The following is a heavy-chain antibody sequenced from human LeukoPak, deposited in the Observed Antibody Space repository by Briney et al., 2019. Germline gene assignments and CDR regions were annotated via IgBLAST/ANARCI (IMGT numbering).Heavy chain of an antibody. V-gene: IGHV3-7*01. CDR3: ARKYNWNSWFDY. CDR1: GFSMSVNW. Sequence: GGSLRLSCEASGFSMSVNWMSWGRQAPGKGLEWVGNIKQDGSERNYVDSVKGRFTISRDNAKNSLYLQMNSLRAEDTAVYYCARKYNWNSWFDYWAREPWSPSPQ. D-gene: IGHD1-7*01. J-gene: IGHJ4*02. CDR2: IKQDGSER.